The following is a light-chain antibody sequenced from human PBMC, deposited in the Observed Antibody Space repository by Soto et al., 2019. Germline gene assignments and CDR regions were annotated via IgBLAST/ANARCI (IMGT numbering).Light chain of an antibody. CDR2: GNI. J-gene: IGLJ2*01. CDR3: QSYDSSLSVV. CDR1: SSNIGAGYD. Sequence: QPVLTQPPSVSGAPGQRVTISCTGSSSNIGAGYDVHWYQQLPGTAPKILIYGNINRPSGVPDRFSGSKSGTSASLAITGLQAEDEADYYCQSYDSSLSVVFGGGTKLTVL. V-gene: IGLV1-40*01.